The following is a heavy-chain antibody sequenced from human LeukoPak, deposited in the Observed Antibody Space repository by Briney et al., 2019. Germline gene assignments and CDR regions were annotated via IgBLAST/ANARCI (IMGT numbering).Heavy chain of an antibody. Sequence: SETLSLTCTVSGGSISSYYWSWIRQPPGKGLEWIGYIYYSGSTNYNPFLKSRVTISVDTSKNQFSLKLSSVTAADTAVYCCARCESPVVTLPFDPWGQGTLVTVSS. J-gene: IGHJ5*02. V-gene: IGHV4-59*01. CDR3: ARCESPVVTLPFDP. CDR2: IYYSGST. CDR1: GGSISSYY. D-gene: IGHD4-23*01.